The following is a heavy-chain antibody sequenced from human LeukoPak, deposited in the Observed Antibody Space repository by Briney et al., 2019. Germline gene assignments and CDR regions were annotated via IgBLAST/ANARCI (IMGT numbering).Heavy chain of an antibody. Sequence: GSLRLSCAASGFTFSSYSMNWVRQAPGKGLEWVSGISGSGSTTYYADSVKGRFTISRDNSKNTLYLQMNSLRAEDTAIYYCAKDRVPGDYWGQGALVTVSS. CDR2: ISGSGSTT. V-gene: IGHV3-23*01. J-gene: IGHJ4*02. CDR3: AKDRVPGDY. CDR1: GFTFSSYS.